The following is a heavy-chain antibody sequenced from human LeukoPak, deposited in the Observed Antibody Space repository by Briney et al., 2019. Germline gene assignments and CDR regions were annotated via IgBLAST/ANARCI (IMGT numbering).Heavy chain of an antibody. CDR1: GFTFSSYS. J-gene: IGHJ6*03. Sequence: GSLRLSCAASGFTFSSYSMNWVRQAPGKGLEWVSSISSSSSYIYYADSVKGRFTISRDNAKNSLYLQMNSLRAEDTAVYYCARGRRAARRHYYYYMDVWGKGTTVTVSS. V-gene: IGHV3-21*01. D-gene: IGHD6-6*01. CDR3: ARGRRAARRHYYYYMDV. CDR2: ISSSSSYI.